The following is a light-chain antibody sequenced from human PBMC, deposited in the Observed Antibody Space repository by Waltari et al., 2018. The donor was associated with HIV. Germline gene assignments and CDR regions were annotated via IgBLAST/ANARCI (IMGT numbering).Light chain of an antibody. V-gene: IGKV3-11*01. J-gene: IGKJ1*01. CDR1: QSVRSY. CDR2: DTS. CDR3: QQRSSWPLT. Sequence: EIVLTQSPATLSLSPGERATLSCWASQSVRSYFAWYQQRPDQAPRLLIYDTSNRAPGIPARFSGSGSGTDFTLTISSLEPEDFAVYYCQQRSSWPLTLGQGTNVEFK.